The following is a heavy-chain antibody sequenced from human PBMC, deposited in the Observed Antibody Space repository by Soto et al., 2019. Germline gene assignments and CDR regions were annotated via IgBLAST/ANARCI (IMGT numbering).Heavy chain of an antibody. CDR2: INHSGYT. Sequence: SETLSLTCAVYDGSFSDFYWTWIRQRPGKGLEWIGEINHSGYTNYNPSLESRVAISVDTSKNQFSLNLTSVTAADTAVYYCGPPGAVDAPRGYWGQGPLVTVSS. CDR3: GPPGAVDAPRGY. CDR1: DGSFSDFY. J-gene: IGHJ4*02. D-gene: IGHD6-19*01. V-gene: IGHV4-34*01.